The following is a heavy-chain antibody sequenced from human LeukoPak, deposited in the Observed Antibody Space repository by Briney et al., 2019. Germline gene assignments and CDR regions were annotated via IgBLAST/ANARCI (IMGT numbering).Heavy chain of an antibody. V-gene: IGHV4-39*07. D-gene: IGHD5-18*01. CDR1: GGSISSSSYY. Sequence: SETLSLTCTVSGGSISSSSYYWGWIRQPPGKGLEWIGSIYYSGSTYYNPSLKSRVTISVDTSKNQLSLRLSSVTAADTAVYYCARWGGYSYGFTRGFDSWGQGTLVTVSS. CDR3: ARWGGYSYGFTRGFDS. CDR2: IYYSGST. J-gene: IGHJ4*02.